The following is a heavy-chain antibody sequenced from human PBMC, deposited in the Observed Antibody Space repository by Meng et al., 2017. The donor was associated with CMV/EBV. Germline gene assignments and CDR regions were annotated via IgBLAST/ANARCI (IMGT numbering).Heavy chain of an antibody. V-gene: IGHV3-9*01. J-gene: IGHJ4*02. Sequence: GGPLRLSCAASGFTFDDYAMHWVRQAPGKGLEWVSGISWNSGSIGYADSVKGRFTISRDNAKNSLYLQMNSLRAEDTALYYCAKDPALRGSSSPPAFDYWGQGTLVTVSS. CDR1: GFTFDDYA. CDR3: AKDPALRGSSSPPAFDY. CDR2: ISWNSGSI. D-gene: IGHD6-6*01.